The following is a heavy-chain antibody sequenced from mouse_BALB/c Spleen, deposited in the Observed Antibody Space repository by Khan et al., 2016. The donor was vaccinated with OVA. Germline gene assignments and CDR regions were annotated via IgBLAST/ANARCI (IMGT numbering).Heavy chain of an antibody. CDR2: IDPENGKT. J-gene: IGHJ3*01. Sequence: VQLQQSGADLVRPGALVKLSCKASGFNIKDSYMHWVKQRPEQGLEWIGWIDPENGKTIYDPKFQDKASITADTSSNTAYMQLISLTSEDTAVYYCARSGYCAWFGYWCQGTLVTVSA. V-gene: IGHV14-1*02. CDR1: GFNIKDSY. CDR3: ARSGYCAWFGY.